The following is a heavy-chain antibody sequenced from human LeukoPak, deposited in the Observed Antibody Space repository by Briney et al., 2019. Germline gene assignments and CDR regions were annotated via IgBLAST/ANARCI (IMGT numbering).Heavy chain of an antibody. CDR1: GFTFSSYS. Sequence: PGGSLRLSCAASGFTFSSYSMNWVRQAPGKGLEWVSYISSSSSTIYYADSVKGRFTISRDKAKNSLYLQMNSLRAEDTAVYYCARDPPQYYDYVWGSYRWRYFDYWGQGTLVTVSS. V-gene: IGHV3-48*01. D-gene: IGHD3-16*02. J-gene: IGHJ4*02. CDR2: ISSSSSTI. CDR3: ARDPPQYYDYVWGSYRWRYFDY.